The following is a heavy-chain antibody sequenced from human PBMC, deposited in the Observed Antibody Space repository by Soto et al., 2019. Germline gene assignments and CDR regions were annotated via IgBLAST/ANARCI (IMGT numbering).Heavy chain of an antibody. CDR2: ILYDGSNK. CDR1: GFSFSSYG. D-gene: IGHD3-22*01. J-gene: IGHJ4*02. V-gene: IGHV3-30*18. Sequence: QVQLVESGGGVVQPGTSLRLSCAASGFSFSSYGMHWVRQTPGKGLEWVAGILYDGSNKYYVDSMKGRLTISRDNSKNTLDLQMNSLRAEDMAVYYCAKDTYYHDSSGYYVFDSWGQGTLVTVSS. CDR3: AKDTYYHDSSGYYVFDS.